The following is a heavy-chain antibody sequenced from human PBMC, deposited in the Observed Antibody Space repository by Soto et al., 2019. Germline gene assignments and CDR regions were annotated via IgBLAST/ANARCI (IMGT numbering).Heavy chain of an antibody. CDR2: ISYDGSNK. CDR1: GFTFSSYG. Sequence: PGGSLRLSCAASGFTFSSYGMHWVRQAPGKGLEWVAVISYDGSNKYYADSVKGRFTISRDNSKNTLYLQMNSLRAEDTAVYYCAKDGFLEWLSNTYYFDYWGQGTLVTVSS. V-gene: IGHV3-30*18. D-gene: IGHD3-3*01. J-gene: IGHJ4*02. CDR3: AKDGFLEWLSNTYYFDY.